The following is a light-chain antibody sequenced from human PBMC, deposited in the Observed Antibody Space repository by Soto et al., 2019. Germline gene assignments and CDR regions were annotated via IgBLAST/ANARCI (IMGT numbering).Light chain of an antibody. CDR2: GAS. CDR1: QSVSSSY. Sequence: EIVLTQSPGTLSLSPGERATLSCRASQSVSSSYLSWYQQKPGQAPRLLIYGASSRATDIPDRFSGSGSGTDFTLTISRLEPEDFAVYYCQQYGSSHTFGGGTKVEI. J-gene: IGKJ4*01. CDR3: QQYGSSHT. V-gene: IGKV3-20*01.